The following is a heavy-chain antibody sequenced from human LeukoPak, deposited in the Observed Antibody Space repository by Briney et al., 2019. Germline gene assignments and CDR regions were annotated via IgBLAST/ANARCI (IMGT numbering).Heavy chain of an antibody. J-gene: IGHJ4*02. Sequence: PGGSLRLSCAASGFTFSNYWMSWVRQAPGKGLEWIGSIYYSGNTYYNPSLKSRVTISVDTSKNQFSLKLSSVTAADTAVYYCARRKSGDYYGYWGQGTLVTVSS. CDR2: IYYSGNT. D-gene: IGHD1-26*01. CDR1: GFTFSNYW. V-gene: IGHV4-39*01. CDR3: ARRKSGDYYGY.